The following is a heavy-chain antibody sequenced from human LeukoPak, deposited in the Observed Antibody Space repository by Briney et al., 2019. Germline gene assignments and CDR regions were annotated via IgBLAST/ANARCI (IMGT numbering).Heavy chain of an antibody. CDR3: ARGLVDTAMVTEGFDY. CDR1: GYTFTRYG. J-gene: IGHJ4*02. Sequence: ASVKVSCKASGYTFTRYGISWVRQAPGQGLEWMGWISAYNGNTNYAQKLQGRVTMTTDTSTSTAYMELRSMRSDDTAVYYCARGLVDTAMVTEGFDYWGQGTLVAVSS. V-gene: IGHV1-18*01. CDR2: ISAYNGNT. D-gene: IGHD5-18*01.